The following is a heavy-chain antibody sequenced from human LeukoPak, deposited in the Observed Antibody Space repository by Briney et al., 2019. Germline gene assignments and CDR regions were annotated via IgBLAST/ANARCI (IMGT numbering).Heavy chain of an antibody. V-gene: IGHV3-11*01. CDR3: AREGSSSGRDYYGMDV. J-gene: IGHJ6*02. Sequence: GGSLRLSCAASGFTFSDYYMSWIRQAPGKGLAWVSYISSSGSTIYYADSVKGRFTISRDNAKNSLYLQINILRAEDTAVYYCAREGSSSGRDYYGMDVWGQGTTVAVSS. CDR2: ISSSGSTI. CDR1: GFTFSDYY. D-gene: IGHD6-13*01.